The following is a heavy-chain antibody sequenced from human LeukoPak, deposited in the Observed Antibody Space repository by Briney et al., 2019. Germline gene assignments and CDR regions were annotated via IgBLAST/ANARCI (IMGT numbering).Heavy chain of an antibody. Sequence: ASVKVSCKASGYTFTGYYTHWVRQAPGQGLEWMGWINPNSGGTNYAQKFQGRVTMTRDTSISTAYMELSRLRSDDTAVYYCARDDYGDLWYFDLWGRGTLVTVSS. CDR3: ARDDYGDLWYFDL. D-gene: IGHD4-17*01. J-gene: IGHJ2*01. V-gene: IGHV1-2*02. CDR2: INPNSGGT. CDR1: GYTFTGYY.